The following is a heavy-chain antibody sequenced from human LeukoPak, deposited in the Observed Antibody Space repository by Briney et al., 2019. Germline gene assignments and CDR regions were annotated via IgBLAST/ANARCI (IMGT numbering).Heavy chain of an antibody. CDR3: AKDWIPVDRLPRGAFDL. CDR2: ISGSGGST. J-gene: IGHJ3*01. Sequence: QSGGSLRLSCAASGFTFSSYAMSWVRQAPGKGLEWVSAISGSGGSTYYADSVKGRFTISRDNSKNTLYLQMNSLRAEDTAVYYCAKDWIPVDRLPRGAFDLWGQGTMVTVSS. V-gene: IGHV3-23*01. D-gene: IGHD3-9*01. CDR1: GFTFSSYA.